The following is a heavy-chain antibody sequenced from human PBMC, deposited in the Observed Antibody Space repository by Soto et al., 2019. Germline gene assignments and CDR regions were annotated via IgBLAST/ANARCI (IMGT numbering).Heavy chain of an antibody. J-gene: IGHJ4*02. Sequence: PGGSLRLSCAASGFTFDDYAMHWVRQAPGKGLEWVSGISWNSGSIGYADSVKGRFTISRDNAKNSLYLQMNSLRAEDTALYYCAKSPSPITYYYGSSGYGEGYYFDYWGQGTLVTVSS. V-gene: IGHV3-9*01. CDR2: ISWNSGSI. CDR1: GFTFDDYA. CDR3: AKSPSPITYYYGSSGYGEGYYFDY. D-gene: IGHD3-22*01.